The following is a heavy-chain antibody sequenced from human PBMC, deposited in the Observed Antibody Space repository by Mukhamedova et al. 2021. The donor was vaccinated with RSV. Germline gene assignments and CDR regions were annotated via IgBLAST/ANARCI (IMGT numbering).Heavy chain of an antibody. D-gene: IGHD4-11*01. V-gene: IGHV3-23*01. CDR2: VSGSGGTT. CDR3: ASRHDYSDYAPFDY. Sequence: GLEWVSTVSGSGGTTYYADSVKGRFTISRDKSKNTLYLQMNSLRAEDTAVYYCASRHDYSDYAPFDYWGQGTLVTVSS. J-gene: IGHJ4*02.